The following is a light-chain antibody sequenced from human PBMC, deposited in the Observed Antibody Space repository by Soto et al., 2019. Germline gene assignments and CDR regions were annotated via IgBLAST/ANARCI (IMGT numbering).Light chain of an antibody. CDR2: KAS. CDR1: ESISTW. J-gene: IGKJ4*01. CDR3: QQSYSTHLLT. V-gene: IGKV1-5*03. Sequence: DIQMTQSPSTLSASVGDRVTITCRASESISTWLAWYQQKPGKAPNLLIYKASSLESGVPSRFSGSGSGTEFTLTISSLQPDDFATYYCQQSYSTHLLTFGGGTKVEIK.